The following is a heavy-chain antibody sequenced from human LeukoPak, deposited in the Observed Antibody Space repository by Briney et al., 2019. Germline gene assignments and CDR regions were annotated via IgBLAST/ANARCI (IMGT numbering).Heavy chain of an antibody. CDR1: GYNFTTFW. J-gene: IGHJ4*02. Sequence: GESLKISCEAFGYNFTTFWIGWVRQMRGKGLGWMGSVYPGDSDTRYSPSFQGQVTISADKSIDTVYLHWSRLKGSDTAMYYCASFHISGKSYNGLHYWGQGTLVTVSS. D-gene: IGHD3-10*01. CDR3: ASFHISGKSYNGLHY. V-gene: IGHV5-51*01. CDR2: VYPGDSDT.